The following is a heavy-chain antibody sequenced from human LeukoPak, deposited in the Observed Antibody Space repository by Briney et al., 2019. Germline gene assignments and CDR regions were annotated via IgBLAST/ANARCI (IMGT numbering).Heavy chain of an antibody. Sequence: ASVKVSCKAFGYTFTSNYMHWVRQAPGQGPEWMGVISPSGGSTTYAQKFQGRVTLTRDMSTSTVYMELSSLRSEDTAVYYCARSGYYYYMDVWGKGTTVTVSS. CDR3: ARSGYYYYMDV. V-gene: IGHV1-46*01. CDR2: ISPSGGST. J-gene: IGHJ6*03. CDR1: GYTFTSNY. D-gene: IGHD7-27*01.